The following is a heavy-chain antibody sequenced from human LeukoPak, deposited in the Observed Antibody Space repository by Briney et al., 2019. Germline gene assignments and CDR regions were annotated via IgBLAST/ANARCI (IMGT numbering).Heavy chain of an antibody. CDR1: GYTFTSYG. D-gene: IGHD6-19*01. CDR3: ARDIVSEGSGRYWQDY. CDR2: NSAYNCNT. V-gene: IGHV1-18*04. J-gene: IGHJ4*02. Sequence: SVQVSCKACGYTFTSYGISWVRQAPGQGLAWMGWNSAYNCNTNFAQKLQGRVTMTTDTSTSTAYMELRSVRYDDTAVYYCARDIVSEGSGRYWQDYWGQGTLVTVSS.